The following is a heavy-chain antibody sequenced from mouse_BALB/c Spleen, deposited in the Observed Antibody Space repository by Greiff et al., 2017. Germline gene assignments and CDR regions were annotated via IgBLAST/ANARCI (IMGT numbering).Heavy chain of an antibody. CDR1: GFSLSRYS. J-gene: IGHJ4*01. V-gene: IGHV2-6-4*01. Sequence: VQRVESGPGLVAPSQSLSITCTVSGFSLSRYSVHWVRQPPGKGLEWLGMIWGGGSTDYNSALKSRLSISKDNSKSQVFLKMNSLQTDDTAMYYCARIAYYRYGTSYAMDYWGQGTSVTVSS. CDR3: ARIAYYRYGTSYAMDY. CDR2: IWGGGST. D-gene: IGHD2-14*01.